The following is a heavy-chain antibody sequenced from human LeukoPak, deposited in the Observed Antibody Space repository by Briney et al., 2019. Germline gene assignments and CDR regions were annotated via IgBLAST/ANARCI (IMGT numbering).Heavy chain of an antibody. CDR3: ARNKESNSWYPVFDY. D-gene: IGHD6-13*01. CDR1: GGSFSGYY. CDR2: INHSRST. V-gene: IGHV4-34*01. J-gene: IGHJ4*02. Sequence: PSETLSLTCAVYGGSFSGYYWSWIRQPPGKGLEWIGEINHSRSTNYNPSLKSRVTISVDKSNNQFSLKLSSVTAADTAVYYCARNKESNSWYPVFDYWGQGTLVTVSS.